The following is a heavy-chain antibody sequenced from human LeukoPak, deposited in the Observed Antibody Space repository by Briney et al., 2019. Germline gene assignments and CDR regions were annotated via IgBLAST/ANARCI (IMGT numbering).Heavy chain of an antibody. CDR3: ARPVFGVVTPLGY. D-gene: IGHD3-3*01. CDR2: ISSKNSHT. J-gene: IGHJ4*02. Sequence: PGGSLRLSCAASGFTFSSYSMNWVRQAPGKGLEWVSSISSKNSHTYYADSVKGRFTISRDNAKNSLYLQMNSLRAEDTAVYFCARPVFGVVTPLGYWGQGTLVTVSS. V-gene: IGHV3-21*01. CDR1: GFTFSSYS.